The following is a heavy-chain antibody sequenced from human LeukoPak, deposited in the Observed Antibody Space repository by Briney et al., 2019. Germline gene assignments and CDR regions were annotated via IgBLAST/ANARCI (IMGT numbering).Heavy chain of an antibody. Sequence: GASVKVSCKASGYTFTSYYMHWVRQAPGQGLEWMRIINPSGGSTSYAQKFQGRVTMTRDMSTSTVYMELSSLRSEDTAVYYCARATDCSGGSCYGGGDYWGQGTLVTVSS. J-gene: IGHJ4*02. CDR2: INPSGGST. D-gene: IGHD2-15*01. V-gene: IGHV1-46*01. CDR3: ARATDCSGGSCYGGGDY. CDR1: GYTFTSYY.